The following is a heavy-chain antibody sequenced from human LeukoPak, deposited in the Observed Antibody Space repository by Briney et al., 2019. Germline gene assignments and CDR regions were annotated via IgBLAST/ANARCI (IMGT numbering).Heavy chain of an antibody. D-gene: IGHD2-2*01. CDR3: ARHSEGPVNDAFDI. CDR1: GFSFSEYY. J-gene: IGHJ3*02. V-gene: IGHV3-11*03. CDR2: LSSSGRYT. Sequence: GGSLRFSCAASGFSFSEYYMTWIRQAPGKGLEWVSNLSSSGRYTNYADSVRGRFTISRDNAKKSLYLQMNSLRAEDTAVYYCARHSEGPVNDAFDIWGQGTKVTVSS.